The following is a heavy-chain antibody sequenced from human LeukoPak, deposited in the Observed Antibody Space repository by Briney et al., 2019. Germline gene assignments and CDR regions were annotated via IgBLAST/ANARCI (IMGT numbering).Heavy chain of an antibody. CDR3: ATGIVGAATFDY. CDR1: GFTFSNYA. CDR2: IYSGGST. Sequence: GGSLRLSCAASGFTFSNYAMSWVRQAPGKGLEWVSVIYSGGSTYYADSVKGRFTISRDNSKNTLYLQMNSLRAEDTAVYYCATGIVGAATFDYWGQGTLVTVSS. D-gene: IGHD1-26*01. J-gene: IGHJ4*02. V-gene: IGHV3-53*01.